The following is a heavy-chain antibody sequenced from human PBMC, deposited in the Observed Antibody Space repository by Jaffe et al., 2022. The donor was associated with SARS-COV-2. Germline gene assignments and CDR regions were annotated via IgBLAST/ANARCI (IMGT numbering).Heavy chain of an antibody. Sequence: EVQLVESGGVVVQPGGSLRLSCAASGFTFDDYTMHWVRQAPGKGLEWVSLISWDGGSTYYADSVKGRFTISRDNSKNSLYLQMNSLRTEDTALYYCAKGYWVAAHPRDLFDYWGQGTLVTVSS. CDR3: AKGYWVAAHPRDLFDY. CDR2: ISWDGGST. CDR1: GFTFDDYT. D-gene: IGHD6-19*01. J-gene: IGHJ4*02. V-gene: IGHV3-43*01.